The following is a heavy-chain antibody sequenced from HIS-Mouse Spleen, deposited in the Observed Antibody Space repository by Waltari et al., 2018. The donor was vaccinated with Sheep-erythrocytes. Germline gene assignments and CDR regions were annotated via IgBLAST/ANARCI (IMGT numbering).Heavy chain of an antibody. CDR2: INHSGMT. Sequence: QVQLQQWGAGLLKPSETLSLTCAVEGGSFSGYFWSWIRQPPGKGLEWIGEINHSGMTNSTPSLKSRVTISVDTSKNQFSLKLSSVTAADTAVYYCALSVDLAGAFDIWGQGTMVTVSS. J-gene: IGHJ3*02. CDR1: GGSFSGYF. D-gene: IGHD6-19*01. V-gene: IGHV4-34*01. CDR3: ALSVDLAGAFDI.